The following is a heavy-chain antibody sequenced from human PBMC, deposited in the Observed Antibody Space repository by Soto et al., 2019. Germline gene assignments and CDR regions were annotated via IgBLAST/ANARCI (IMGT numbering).Heavy chain of an antibody. CDR3: ARDYYDFWSGYDAGSPTHFDY. V-gene: IGHV1-2*02. Sequence: QVQLLQSGAEVKKPGASVKVSCKASGYTFTGYYMHWVRQAPGQGLEWMGWINPNSGGTTYAQKFQGRVTMTRDTSSSTAYMELSRLRSDDTAVYYCARDYYDFWSGYDAGSPTHFDYWGQGTLVTVST. D-gene: IGHD3-3*01. CDR1: GYTFTGYY. J-gene: IGHJ4*02. CDR2: INPNSGGT.